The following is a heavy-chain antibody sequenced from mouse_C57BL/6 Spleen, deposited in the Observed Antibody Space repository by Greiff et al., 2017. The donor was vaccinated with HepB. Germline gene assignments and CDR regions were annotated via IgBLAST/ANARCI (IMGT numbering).Heavy chain of an antibody. Sequence: VKLMESGAELARPGASVKLSCKASGYTFTSYGISWVKQRTGQGLEWIGEIYPRSGNTYYNEKFKGKATLTAGKSSSTAYMELRSLTSEDSAVYFCARRESTMASYYAMDYWGQGTSVTVSS. CDR1: GYTFTSYG. J-gene: IGHJ4*01. CDR2: IYPRSGNT. V-gene: IGHV1-81*01. D-gene: IGHD2-1*01. CDR3: ARRESTMASYYAMDY.